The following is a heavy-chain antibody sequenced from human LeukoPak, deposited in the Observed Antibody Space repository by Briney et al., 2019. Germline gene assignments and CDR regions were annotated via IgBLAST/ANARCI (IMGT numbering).Heavy chain of an antibody. CDR1: GFTVIIYG. CDR3: ARIPYGGYHWFDP. V-gene: IGHV3-7*01. J-gene: IGHJ5*02. D-gene: IGHD5-12*01. CDR2: IKQDGSEK. Sequence: GGSLRLSCAASGFTVIIYGMSGVRQAPGKGLEWVANIKQDGSEKYYVDSVKGRFTISRDNAKNSLYQQMNSMRAEDTAVYYCARIPYGGYHWFDPWGQGTLVTVSS.